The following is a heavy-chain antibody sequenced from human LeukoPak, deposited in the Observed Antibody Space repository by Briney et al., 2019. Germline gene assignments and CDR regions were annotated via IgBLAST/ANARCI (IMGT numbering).Heavy chain of an antibody. CDR3: ASGRNAGGYFDWLLPYDY. CDR1: GGTFSSYA. Sequence: SVKVSCKASGGTFSSYAISWVRQAPGQGLEWMGGIIPIFGTANYAQKFQGRVTITTDESTSTACMELSSLRSEDTAVYYCASGRNAGGYFDWLLPYDYWGQGTLVTVSS. J-gene: IGHJ4*02. D-gene: IGHD3-9*01. CDR2: IIPIFGTA. V-gene: IGHV1-69*05.